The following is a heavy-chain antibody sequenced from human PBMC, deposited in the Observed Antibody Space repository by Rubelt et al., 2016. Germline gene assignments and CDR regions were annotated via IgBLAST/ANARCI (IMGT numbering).Heavy chain of an antibody. CDR2: ISWNGAGI. Sequence: DYGISWVRQVPGKGLEWVSGISWNGAGIGYADSVEGRFTISRDNAKNSLYLQMNSLRAEDTAVYYCAPIFGVPDYGMDVWGQGTTVTVSS. CDR3: APIFGVPDYGMDV. J-gene: IGHJ6*02. CDR1: DYG. D-gene: IGHD3-3*01. V-gene: IGHV3-20*03.